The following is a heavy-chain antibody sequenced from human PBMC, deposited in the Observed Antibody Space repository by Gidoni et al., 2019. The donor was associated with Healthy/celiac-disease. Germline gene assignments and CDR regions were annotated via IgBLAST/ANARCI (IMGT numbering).Heavy chain of an antibody. CDR1: GFPFSNYA. CDR3: AKDRALEGSYFDY. V-gene: IGHV3-23*01. CDR2: ISNSGDST. J-gene: IGHJ4*02. Sequence: EVHLLESGGGLVQPGGSLRLSCAATGFPFSNYAMSWVRQAPGKGLEWISGISNSGDSTYYAASVKGRFTISRDNFKNMQYLEMNTLRADDTAIYYCAKDRALEGSYFDYWGQGTLVTVS.